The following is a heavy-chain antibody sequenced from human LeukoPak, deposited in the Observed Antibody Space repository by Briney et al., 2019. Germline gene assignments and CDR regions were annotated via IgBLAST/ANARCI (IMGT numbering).Heavy chain of an antibody. Sequence: GGSLRLSCAASGFTFSDYSMSWLRQGPGKGLEWVSYIRSSGNNIYYADSVKGRFTISRDNAKNSLYLQMNRLRAEDTAVYYCAKDQDGDTAMVIDYWGQGTLVTVSS. CDR3: AKDQDGDTAMVIDY. D-gene: IGHD5-18*01. CDR2: IRSSGNNI. V-gene: IGHV3-11*01. CDR1: GFTFSDYS. J-gene: IGHJ4*02.